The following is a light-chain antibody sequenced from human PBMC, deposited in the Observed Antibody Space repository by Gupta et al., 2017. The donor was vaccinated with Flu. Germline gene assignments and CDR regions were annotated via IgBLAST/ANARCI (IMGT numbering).Light chain of an antibody. J-gene: IGLJ2*01. CDR1: KLGDIY. CDR2: QDT. Sequence: SYDLTQPPSVSVSPGQTASITCSGDKLGDIYVSWYQQKPGQSPVLVIYQDTQRPSGIPERFSGSNSGNTATLTISGTQAMDEGDYYCQAWDSGTCGFGGGTKLTVL. CDR3: QAWDSGTCG. V-gene: IGLV3-1*01.